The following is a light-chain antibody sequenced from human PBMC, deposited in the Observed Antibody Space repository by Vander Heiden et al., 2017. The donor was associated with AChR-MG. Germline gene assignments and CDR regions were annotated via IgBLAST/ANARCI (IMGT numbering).Light chain of an antibody. V-gene: IGLV2-8*01. Sequence: QSALIQPPSASGSLGQSVTISCTGTNSDIGAYNYVSWYQQYPGNAPIVMINEVNKRPSGVPDRFAGAKSGTTASPTVSGLQAEDEAFYYCSSYAGSSSVVFGGGTKLTVL. CDR1: NSDIGAYNY. CDR3: SSYAGSSSVV. J-gene: IGLJ2*01. CDR2: EVN.